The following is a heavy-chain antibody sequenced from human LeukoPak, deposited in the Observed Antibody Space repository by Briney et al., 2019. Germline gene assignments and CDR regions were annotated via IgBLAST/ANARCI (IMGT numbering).Heavy chain of an antibody. J-gene: IGHJ4*02. V-gene: IGHV4-59*12. Sequence: SETLSLTCTVSGGSISRDYWSWIRQPPGKGLEWIGYIYYSGSTNYNPSLKSRVSMSGDTSKNQVSLKLRSVTAADTAVYYCARDPTTVTTIFDSWGQGTLVTVSS. CDR3: ARDPTTVTTIFDS. CDR2: IYYSGST. D-gene: IGHD4-17*01. CDR1: GGSISRDY.